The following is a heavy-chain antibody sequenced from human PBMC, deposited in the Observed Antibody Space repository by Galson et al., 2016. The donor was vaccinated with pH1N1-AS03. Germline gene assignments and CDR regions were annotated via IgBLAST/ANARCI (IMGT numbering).Heavy chain of an antibody. D-gene: IGHD2-15*01. V-gene: IGHV3-23*01. J-gene: IGHJ4*02. CDR1: EFSFSRFA. CDR2: IIGSGENT. Sequence: SLRLSCAASEFSFSRFAIAWVRQAPGKGLEWVSSIIGSGENTWYAESAKGRLTISRDNSKNTLYLQLNSLRAEDTALYYCAKGSGYCSDATCYRFDRWGQGTLVTVSS. CDR3: AKGSGYCSDATCYRFDR.